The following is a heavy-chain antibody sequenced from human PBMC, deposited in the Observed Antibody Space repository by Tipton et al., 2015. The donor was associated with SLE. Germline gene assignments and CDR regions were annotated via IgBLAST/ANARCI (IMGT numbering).Heavy chain of an antibody. D-gene: IGHD3-22*01. CDR3: ARLGITMIVVAYWYFDL. V-gene: IGHV4-59*08. J-gene: IGHJ2*01. CDR2: IYYSGST. Sequence: TLSLTCTVSGGSISSYYWSWIRQPPGKGLEWIGYIYYSGSTNYNPSPKSRVTISVDTSKNQFSLKLSSVTAADTAVYYCARLGITMIVVAYWYFDLWGRGTLVTVSS. CDR1: GGSISSYY.